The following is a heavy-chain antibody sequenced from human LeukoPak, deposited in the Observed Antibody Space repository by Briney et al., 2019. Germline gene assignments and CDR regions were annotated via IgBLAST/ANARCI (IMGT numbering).Heavy chain of an antibody. CDR2: ISSSGSTI. CDR1: GFTFSSYE. V-gene: IGHV3-48*03. CDR3: AELGITMIGGV. J-gene: IGHJ6*04. Sequence: PGGSLRLSCAASGFTFSSYEMNWVRHARGKGLEWVSYISSSGSTIYYADSVKGRFTISRDNAKNSLYLQMNSLRAEDTAVYYCAELGITMIGGVGGKGTTVTISA. D-gene: IGHD3-10*02.